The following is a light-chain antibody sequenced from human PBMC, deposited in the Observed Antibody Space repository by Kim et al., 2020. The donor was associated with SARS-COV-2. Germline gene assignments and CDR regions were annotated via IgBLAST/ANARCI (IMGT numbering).Light chain of an antibody. Sequence: ASVGDRVTITCRASQGIRNDLGWYQQKPGKAPKLLIYAASSLQSGVPSRFIGSGSGTDFTLTISSLQPEDFATYYCLQDYNYPLTFGGGTKVDIK. CDR3: LQDYNYPLT. CDR2: AAS. V-gene: IGKV1-6*01. CDR1: QGIRND. J-gene: IGKJ4*01.